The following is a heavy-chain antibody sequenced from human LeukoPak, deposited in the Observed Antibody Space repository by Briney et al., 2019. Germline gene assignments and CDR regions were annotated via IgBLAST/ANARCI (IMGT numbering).Heavy chain of an antibody. V-gene: IGHV3-23*01. CDR2: ISGSGGST. Sequence: PGGSLRLSCAASGFTFSSYAMSWVRQAPGKGLEWVSAISGSGGSTYYADSVKGRFTISRDNAKNSLYLQMNSLRAEDTAIYYCARDRSGTCRNDHWGQGTLVTVSS. CDR3: ARDRSGTCRNDH. J-gene: IGHJ4*02. D-gene: IGHD1-26*01. CDR1: GFTFSSYA.